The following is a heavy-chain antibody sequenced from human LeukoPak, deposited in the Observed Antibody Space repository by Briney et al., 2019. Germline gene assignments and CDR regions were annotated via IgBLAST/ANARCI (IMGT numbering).Heavy chain of an antibody. D-gene: IGHD3-10*01. J-gene: IGHJ4*02. Sequence: PSETLSLTCAVYGGSFSGYYWSWIRQPPGKGLEWIGEINHSGSTNYNPSLKSRVTISVGTSKNQFSLKLSSVTAADTAVYYCARRVWFGELVDYWGQGTLVTVSS. V-gene: IGHV4-34*01. CDR3: ARRVWFGELVDY. CDR2: INHSGST. CDR1: GGSFSGYY.